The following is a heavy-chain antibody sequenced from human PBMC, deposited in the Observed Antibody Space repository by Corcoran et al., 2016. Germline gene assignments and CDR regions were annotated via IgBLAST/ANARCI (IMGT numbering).Heavy chain of an antibody. V-gene: IGHV4-39*07. CDR2: IYYSGST. J-gene: IGHJ2*01. CDR1: GGSISSSSYY. CDR3: ASGPGTTWPYWYFDL. Sequence: QLQLQESGPGLVKPSETLSLTCTVSGGSISSSSYYWGWIRQPPGKGLEWIGSIYYSGSTYYNPSLKSRVTISVDTSKNQFSLKLSSVTAADTAVYYCASGPGTTWPYWYFDLWGRGTLVTVSS. D-gene: IGHD4-17*01.